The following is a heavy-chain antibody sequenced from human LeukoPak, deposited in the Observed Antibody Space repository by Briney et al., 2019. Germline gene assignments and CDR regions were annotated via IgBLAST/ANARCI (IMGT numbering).Heavy chain of an antibody. CDR3: ASGRFGTTRCDP. Sequence: SEALSLTCAVYGGSFSGYYWSWIRQPPGKGLEWIGEINHSGSTNYNPSLKSRVTISVDTSKNQFSLKLSSVTAADTAVYYCASGRFGTTRCDPCGQGTLVTVSS. CDR2: INHSGST. V-gene: IGHV4-34*01. J-gene: IGHJ5*02. D-gene: IGHD1-1*01. CDR1: GGSFSGYY.